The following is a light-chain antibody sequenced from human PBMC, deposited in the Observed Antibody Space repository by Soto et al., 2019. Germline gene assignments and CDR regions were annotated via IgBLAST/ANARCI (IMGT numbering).Light chain of an antibody. Sequence: EIVLTQSPGTLSLSPGERATLSCRASQRVSSIYLAWYQQKPGQAPSLLIYGASTRATGIPDRFSGSGSGADFTLTISRLEPEDFAVYYCQLYGSSPGTFGQGTKLEIK. J-gene: IGKJ2*02. V-gene: IGKV3-20*01. CDR2: GAS. CDR3: QLYGSSPGT. CDR1: QRVSSIY.